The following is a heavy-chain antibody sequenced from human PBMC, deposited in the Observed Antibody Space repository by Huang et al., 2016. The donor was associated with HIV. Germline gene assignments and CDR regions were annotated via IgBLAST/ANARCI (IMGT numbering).Heavy chain of an antibody. J-gene: IGHJ4*02. CDR3: VRSAYGDLDY. D-gene: IGHD4-17*01. V-gene: IGHV1-8*02. CDR1: GYTFTNDD. CDR2: MNTNTGNT. Sequence: QVHLVQSGAEVKKPGASVKVSCKASGYTFTNDDINWVRQAPGGGIEWMGWMNTNTGNTDFAQSFQGRDTMTGKTSITTAYMELTSVTSEDTAVYYCVRSAYGDLDYWGLGTLVIVSS.